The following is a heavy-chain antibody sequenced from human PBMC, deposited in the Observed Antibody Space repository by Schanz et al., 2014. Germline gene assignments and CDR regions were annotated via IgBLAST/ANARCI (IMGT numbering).Heavy chain of an antibody. CDR1: GGTFSSYT. J-gene: IGHJ5*02. D-gene: IGHD3-22*01. CDR2: IVPIAGIT. CDR3: AREVGLYDRGWFDP. V-gene: IGHV1-69*08. Sequence: QVQLVQSEAEVKKPGSSVKVSCKASGGTFSSYTFSWVRQAPGQGLEWMGRIVPIAGITNYAQRFQGRVTITADKSSDTAYMELSSLRSEDTAVYYCAREVGLYDRGWFDPWGQGTLVTVSS.